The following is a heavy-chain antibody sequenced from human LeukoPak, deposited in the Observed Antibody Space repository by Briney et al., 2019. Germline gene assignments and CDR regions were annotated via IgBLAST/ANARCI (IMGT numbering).Heavy chain of an antibody. D-gene: IGHD2-2*01. CDR1: GFTFDDYG. J-gene: IGHJ5*02. CDR2: INWNGGST. CDR3: ARLVVPAAHNWFDP. Sequence: GGSLRLSCAASGFTFDDYGMTWVRQAPGKGLEWVSGINWNGGSTGYADSVKGRFTISRDNAKNSLYLQMNSLRAEDTAVYYCARLVVPAAHNWFDPWGQGTLVTVSS. V-gene: IGHV3-20*04.